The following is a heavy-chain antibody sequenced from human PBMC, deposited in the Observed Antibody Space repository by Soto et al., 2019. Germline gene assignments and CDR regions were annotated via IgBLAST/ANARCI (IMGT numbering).Heavy chain of an antibody. CDR2: IDPSDSYT. V-gene: IGHV5-10-1*01. CDR1: GYNCTSYW. CDR3: ARHAANTVPPNYYYYGMDV. J-gene: IGHJ6*02. Sequence: PWESLRVSRKGSGYNCTSYWISWVRQMPGKGLEWMARIDPSDSYTNYSPSFQGPATFSAAKSSSTAYLQWSSLKASDTAMYYCARHAANTVPPNYYYYGMDVWGQAILVTVYS. D-gene: IGHD4-4*01.